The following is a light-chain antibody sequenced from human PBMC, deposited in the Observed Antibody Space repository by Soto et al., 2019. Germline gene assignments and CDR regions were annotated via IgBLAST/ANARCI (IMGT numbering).Light chain of an antibody. CDR1: QSINNW. CDR3: QQYDSDYT. Sequence: DIQMTQSPSTLSASVGERDTMTCRASQSINNWLAWYQQKPGKAPNLLIYKASTLESGVPSRFSGSGSGTEFTLTISSLQPDDFATYYCQQYDSDYTFGQGTKLEIK. V-gene: IGKV1-5*03. CDR2: KAS. J-gene: IGKJ2*01.